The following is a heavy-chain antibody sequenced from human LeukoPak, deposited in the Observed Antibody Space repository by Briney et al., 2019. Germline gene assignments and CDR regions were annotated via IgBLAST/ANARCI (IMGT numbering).Heavy chain of an antibody. Sequence: GGSLRLSCAASGFNFISYEMNWVRQAPGKGLEWISYISSSGTIYYAESVKGRFTISRDDGKSELYLQMNSLRAEDTATYFCSRHGDGAGTYYFSYYMDVWGRGTTVTVSS. CDR2: ISSSGTI. CDR1: GFNFISYE. V-gene: IGHV3-48*03. J-gene: IGHJ6*03. D-gene: IGHD3-10*01. CDR3: SRHGDGAGTYYFSYYMDV.